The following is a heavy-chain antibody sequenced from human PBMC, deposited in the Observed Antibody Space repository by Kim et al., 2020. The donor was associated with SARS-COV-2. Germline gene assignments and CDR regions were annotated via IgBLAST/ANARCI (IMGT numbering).Heavy chain of an antibody. CDR2: INVGNDNR. CDR1: GYTFTTYA. CDR3: ARESYSSRDY. Sequence: ASVKVSCKASGYTFTTYAIHWMRQAPGQSLEWIGWINVGNDNRKYSQKFLDRVTITRNTSASTAYMELSSLRYEDTAVYYCARESYSSRDYWGQGTLVTVSS. J-gene: IGHJ4*02. V-gene: IGHV1-3*01. D-gene: IGHD6-13*01.